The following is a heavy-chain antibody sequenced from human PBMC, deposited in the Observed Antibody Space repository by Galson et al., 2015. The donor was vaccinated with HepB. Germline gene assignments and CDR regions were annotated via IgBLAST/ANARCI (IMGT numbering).Heavy chain of an antibody. D-gene: IGHD2-2*01. J-gene: IGHJ6*02. V-gene: IGHV3-30*18. Sequence: SLRLSCAASRLTFSSYAMHWVHQAPGKGLEWVAGISNDGTEEHYGDSVKGRFTISRDNSKNTLYLQMNTLRPEDTAVYYCAKVGEWCSRTRCYEVNNGMDVWGQGTTVIVFS. CDR2: ISNDGTEE. CDR1: RLTFSSYA. CDR3: AKVGEWCSRTRCYEVNNGMDV.